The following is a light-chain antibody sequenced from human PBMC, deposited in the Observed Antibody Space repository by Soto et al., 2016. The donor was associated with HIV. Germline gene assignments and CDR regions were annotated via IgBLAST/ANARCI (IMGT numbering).Light chain of an antibody. V-gene: IGLV3-21*03. CDR1: NVGSKS. CDR3: QVWHSSSDHRV. Sequence: SYELTQPPSLSVAPRKTARITCGGNNVGSKSVQWYQQKPGQAPILVLYDDSDRPSGIPERFSGSNSGNTATLTISRVEAGDEADYHCQVWHSSSDHRVFGGGTKLTVL. J-gene: IGLJ3*02. CDR2: DDS.